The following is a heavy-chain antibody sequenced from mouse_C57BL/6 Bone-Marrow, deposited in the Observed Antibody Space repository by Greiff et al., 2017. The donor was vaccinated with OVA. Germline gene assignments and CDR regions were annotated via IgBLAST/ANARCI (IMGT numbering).Heavy chain of an antibody. CDR2: IDPENGDT. V-gene: IGHV14-4*01. D-gene: IGHD2-5*01. CDR1: GFNIKDDY. CDR3: TTGDSNPSWFAY. J-gene: IGHJ3*01. Sequence: EVQLQQSGAELVRPGASVKLSCTASGFNIKDDYMHWVKQRPEQGLEWIGWIDPENGDTEYASKFQGKATITADTSSNTAYRQLSSLTSEDTAVYYCTTGDSNPSWFAYWGQGTLVTVSA.